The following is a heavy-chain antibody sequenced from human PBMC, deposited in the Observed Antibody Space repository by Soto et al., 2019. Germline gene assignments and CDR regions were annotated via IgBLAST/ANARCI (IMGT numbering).Heavy chain of an antibody. V-gene: IGHV3-21*01. CDR3: ARDAYYYDSRGSLYFDY. J-gene: IGHJ4*02. Sequence: GGSLRLSCAASGFTFSIYTMNWVRQAPGKGLEWVSSISSGSSYRYYADSVEGRFTISRDDAKNSLYLQMSSLRAEDTAVYYCARDAYYYDSRGSLYFDYWGQGSLVTVSS. D-gene: IGHD3-22*01. CDR1: GFTFSIYT. CDR2: ISSGSSYR.